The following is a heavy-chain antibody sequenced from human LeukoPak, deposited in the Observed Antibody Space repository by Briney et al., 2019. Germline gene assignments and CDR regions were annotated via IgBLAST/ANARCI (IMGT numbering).Heavy chain of an antibody. CDR2: ISYDGSNK. J-gene: IGHJ4*02. V-gene: IGHV3-30*03. CDR1: GFTFSDYG. CDR3: ARGYSSGWYGAVYY. D-gene: IGHD6-19*01. Sequence: PGGSLRLSCAASGFTFSDYGMHWVRQAPGKGLEWVAVISYDGSNKYYADSVKGRFTISRDNSKNTLYLQMNSLRPEDTAVYYCARGYSSGWYGAVYYWGQGTLVTVSS.